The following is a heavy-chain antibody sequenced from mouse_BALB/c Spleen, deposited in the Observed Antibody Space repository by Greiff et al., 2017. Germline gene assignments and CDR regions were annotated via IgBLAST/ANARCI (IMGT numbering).Heavy chain of an antibody. CDR1: GYTFTSYT. V-gene: IGHV1-4*02. CDR2: INPSSGYT. Sequence: QVQLQQSAAELARPGASVKMSCKASGYTFTSYTMHWVKQRPGQGLEWIGYINPSSGYTEYNQKFKDKTTLTADKSSSTAYMQLSSLTSEDSAVYYCARLTYYGNYYFDYWGQGTTLTVSS. J-gene: IGHJ2*01. D-gene: IGHD2-10*01. CDR3: ARLTYYGNYYFDY.